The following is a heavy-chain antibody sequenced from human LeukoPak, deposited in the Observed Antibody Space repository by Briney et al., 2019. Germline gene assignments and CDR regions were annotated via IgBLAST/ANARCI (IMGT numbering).Heavy chain of an antibody. Sequence: GGSLRLYCAASGFTFSNYGMSWVRQAPGKGLEWVSGISSSGGSTYYTDSVKGRFTISRDNSKNTLYLQMNSLRAEDTAVYYCAKDKQQLACFDYWGQGTLVTVSS. V-gene: IGHV3-23*01. D-gene: IGHD6-13*01. CDR3: AKDKQQLACFDY. J-gene: IGHJ4*02. CDR1: GFTFSNYG. CDR2: ISSSGGST.